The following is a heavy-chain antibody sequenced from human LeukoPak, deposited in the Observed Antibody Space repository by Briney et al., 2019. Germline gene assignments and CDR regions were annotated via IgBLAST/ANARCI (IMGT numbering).Heavy chain of an antibody. D-gene: IGHD3-3*01. Sequence: SETLSLTCTVSGYSISSGFYWGWIRQSPGKGLEWIGNIFHTGSTYYNPSLKSRVTISVDTFKNQFSLKLGSVTAADTAVYYCARTIHLRFRGWFDPWGQGTLVTVSS. J-gene: IGHJ5*02. V-gene: IGHV4-38-2*02. CDR1: GYSISSGFY. CDR3: ARTIHLRFRGWFDP. CDR2: IFHTGST.